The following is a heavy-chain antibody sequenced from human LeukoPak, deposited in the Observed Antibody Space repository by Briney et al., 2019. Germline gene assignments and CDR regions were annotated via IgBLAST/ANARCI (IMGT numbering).Heavy chain of an antibody. V-gene: IGHV4-61*02. CDR3: ARETYYFDY. CDR1: GGSISSGSYY. CDR2: IYTSGST. Sequence: SETLSLTCTVSGGSISSGSYYSSWIRQPAGKGLEWIGRIYTSGSTNYNPSLKSRVTISVDTSKNQFSLKLSSVTAADTAVYHCARETYYFDYWGQGTLVTVSS. J-gene: IGHJ4*02.